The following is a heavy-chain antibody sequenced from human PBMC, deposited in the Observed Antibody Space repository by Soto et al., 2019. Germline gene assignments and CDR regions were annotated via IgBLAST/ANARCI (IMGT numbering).Heavy chain of an antibody. J-gene: IGHJ6*02. D-gene: IGHD1-7*01. V-gene: IGHV4-39*01. CDR3: ARSEYNCNYVNAFYYYGLDV. Sequence: QLQLQESGPGLVKPSETLSLICAVSGGSISSSNYYWAWIRQPPGKGLEWIGSIYYTGSSYYTPSLKSRVTIFVDTSNNQFSLKLSFVTAADTAVYYCARSEYNCNYVNAFYYYGLDVWGQGTTVTVSS. CDR2: IYYTGSS. CDR1: GGSISSSNYY.